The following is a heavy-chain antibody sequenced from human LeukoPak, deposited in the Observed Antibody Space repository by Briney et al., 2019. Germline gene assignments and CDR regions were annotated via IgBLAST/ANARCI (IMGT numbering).Heavy chain of an antibody. V-gene: IGHV1-69*06. CDR2: VIPIIGTA. Sequence: SVTVSFTGSGGSFTIYAISWIRQAPGQGLEWMGGVIPIIGTANYAQKFQGRVTITADKSTSTAYMELSSLRSEETAVYYCARGHGRRFMVRGNWFDPWGQGTLVTVSS. CDR3: ARGHGRRFMVRGNWFDP. D-gene: IGHD3-10*01. CDR1: GGSFTIYA. J-gene: IGHJ5*02.